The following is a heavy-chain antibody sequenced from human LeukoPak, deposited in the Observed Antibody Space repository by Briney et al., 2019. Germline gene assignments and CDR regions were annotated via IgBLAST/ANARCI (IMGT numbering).Heavy chain of an antibody. CDR1: GFTFSSYW. Sequence: GGSLRLSCAASGFTFSSYWMSWVRQAPGKGLEWVSGISGSDDSTYYADSVKGRFTISRDNSKNTLYLQMNSLRAEDTAVYYCAKGLGSSVWGSYRFLVYWGQGTLVTVPS. V-gene: IGHV3-23*01. J-gene: IGHJ4*02. CDR2: ISGSDDST. CDR3: AKGLGSSVWGSYRFLVY. D-gene: IGHD3-16*02.